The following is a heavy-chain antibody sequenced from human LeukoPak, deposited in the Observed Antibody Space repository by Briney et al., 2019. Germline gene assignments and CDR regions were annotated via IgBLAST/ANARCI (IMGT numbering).Heavy chain of an antibody. V-gene: IGHV1-46*01. CDR2: INPSGGST. D-gene: IGHD5-12*01. J-gene: IGHJ5*02. CDR3: ARVGYSGYDSIRNWFDP. CDR1: GYTFTSYY. Sequence: ASVKVSCKASGYTFTSYYMHWVRQAPGQGLEWMGIINPSGGSTSYAQKFQGRVTMTRDTSTSTVYMELSGLRSEDTAVYYCARVGYSGYDSIRNWFDPWGQGTLVTVSS.